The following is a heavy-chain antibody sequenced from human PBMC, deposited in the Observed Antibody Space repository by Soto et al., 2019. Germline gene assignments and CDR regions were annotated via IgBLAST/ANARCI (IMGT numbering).Heavy chain of an antibody. CDR3: AKSYSSGWYTGYVDY. CDR2: ISGSGGST. J-gene: IGHJ4*02. V-gene: IGHV3-23*01. D-gene: IGHD6-19*01. CDR1: GFTFSSYS. Sequence: PGGSLRLSCAASGFTFSSYSMSCVRQAPGKGLEWVSAISGSGGSTYYADSVKGRFTISRDNSKNTLYLQMNSLRAEDTAVYYCAKSYSSGWYTGYVDYWGQGTLVTVSS.